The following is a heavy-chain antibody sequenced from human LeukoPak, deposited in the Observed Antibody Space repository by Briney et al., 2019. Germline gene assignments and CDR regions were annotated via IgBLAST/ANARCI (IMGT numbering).Heavy chain of an antibody. CDR2: ISASASST. V-gene: IGHV3-23*01. Sequence: GGTLRLSCAASGFTFSNYGMAWVRPVPGKGLEWVSAISASASSTYYTDSVKGRFTISRDNSKNTLYLQMSSLRAEDTAVYYCAKTPYYDILTGYYIESYFDYWGQGTLVTVSS. J-gene: IGHJ4*02. CDR3: AKTPYYDILTGYYIESYFDY. D-gene: IGHD3-9*01. CDR1: GFTFSNYG.